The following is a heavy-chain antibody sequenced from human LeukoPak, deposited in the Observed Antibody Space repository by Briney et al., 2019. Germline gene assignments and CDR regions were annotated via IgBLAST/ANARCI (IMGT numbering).Heavy chain of an antibody. V-gene: IGHV1-2*02. Sequence: GASVKVSCKASGYTFTGHYMYWVRQAPGQGLEWMGWINPNSGDTNYAQKFQGRATMTRDTSISTAYMDLNRLTSDDTAVYYCARRLTTSQDLDYWGQGTLVTVSS. J-gene: IGHJ4*02. CDR1: GYTFTGHY. CDR3: ARRLTTSQDLDY. CDR2: INPNSGDT. D-gene: IGHD2-2*01.